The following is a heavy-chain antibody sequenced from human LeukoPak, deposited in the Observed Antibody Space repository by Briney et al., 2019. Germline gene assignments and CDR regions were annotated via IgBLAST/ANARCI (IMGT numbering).Heavy chain of an antibody. J-gene: IGHJ6*02. D-gene: IGHD2-21*02. Sequence: PSETLSLTCTVSGGSISSYFWTWIRQPAGKGLEWIGHIYISGSTKYNPSLKSRVTMSVDTSKNQFSLKLNSVTAADTALYYCARERCGGDCYYYFNGMDVWGQGTPVTVSS. CDR1: GGSISSYF. CDR3: ARERCGGDCYYYFNGMDV. V-gene: IGHV4-4*07. CDR2: IYISGST.